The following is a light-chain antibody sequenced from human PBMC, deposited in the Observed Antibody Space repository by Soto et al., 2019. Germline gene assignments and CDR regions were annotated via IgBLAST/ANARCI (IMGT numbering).Light chain of an antibody. V-gene: IGLV2-14*03. Sequence: QSVLTQPASVSGSPGQSITISCGGTSSDVGAYIYVSWYQQFPGKAPKLILYEVNNRPSGVSNRFSGSKSGTTASLTISGLQPEDEADYYCSAYSDIDTTVFGTGPKVTVL. CDR1: SSDVGAYIY. J-gene: IGLJ1*01. CDR2: EVN. CDR3: SAYSDIDTTV.